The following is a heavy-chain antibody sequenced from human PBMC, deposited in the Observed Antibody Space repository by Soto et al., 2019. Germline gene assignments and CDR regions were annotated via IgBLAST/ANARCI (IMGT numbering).Heavy chain of an antibody. Sequence: QITLKESGPTLVKPTQTLTLTCTFSGLSLSTSGVGVGWFRQPPGEALEWLALIYWDGDKRYTPSLKSRLTITKDTSKNQVVLTMTNLDAVDTATYYCALKNTGWGTYWYFDLWGGGTLVTVSS. CDR3: ALKNTGWGTYWYFDL. V-gene: IGHV2-5*02. CDR1: GLSLSTSGVG. D-gene: IGHD3-16*01. CDR2: IYWDGDK. J-gene: IGHJ2*01.